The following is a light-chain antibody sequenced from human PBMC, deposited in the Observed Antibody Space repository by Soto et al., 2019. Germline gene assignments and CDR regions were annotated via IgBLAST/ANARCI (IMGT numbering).Light chain of an antibody. CDR2: DAS. CDR3: QQRSNWPPGIT. Sequence: EIVLTQSPATLSLSPGERATLSCRASQSVSSYLAWYQQKPGQAPRLLIYDASNRATGIPARFSGSGSGTDFTHTISSLEPEDFAVYYGQQRSNWPPGITFGPGTKVDIK. V-gene: IGKV3-11*01. CDR1: QSVSSY. J-gene: IGKJ3*01.